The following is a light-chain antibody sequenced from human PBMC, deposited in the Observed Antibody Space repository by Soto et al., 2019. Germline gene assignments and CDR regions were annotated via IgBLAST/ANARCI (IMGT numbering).Light chain of an antibody. J-gene: IGKJ1*01. CDR3: QQYYSYPPWT. CDR2: AAS. V-gene: IGKV1-8*01. Sequence: AIRMTQSPSSLSASTGDRVTITCRASQGISSYFAWYQQKPGKAPKLLIYAASTLQSGVPSRFSGSGSGTDFTLTISCLQSEDFPTYYCQQYYSYPPWTFGQGTKVEIK. CDR1: QGISSY.